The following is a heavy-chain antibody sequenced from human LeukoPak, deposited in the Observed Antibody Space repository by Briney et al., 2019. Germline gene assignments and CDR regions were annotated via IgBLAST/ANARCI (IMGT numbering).Heavy chain of an antibody. J-gene: IGHJ3*01. CDR2: TYNNGNT. Sequence: SQTLSLTCSVSVGSISISGFYWNWIRQLRGKGLEWIGYTYNNGNTYYNPSFGSPVTISPDTFMKQFFLKSHSVTAADTAVYYCARSSGWRDAFDFWGRGTMVTVSS. D-gene: IGHD6-19*01. V-gene: IGHV4-31*01. CDR1: VGSISISGFY. CDR3: ARSSGWRDAFDF.